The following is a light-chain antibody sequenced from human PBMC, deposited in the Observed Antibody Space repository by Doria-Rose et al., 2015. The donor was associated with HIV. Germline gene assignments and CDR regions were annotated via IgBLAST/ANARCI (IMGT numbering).Light chain of an antibody. CDR1: QRVSADY. CDR3: HQYASSRT. J-gene: IGKJ1*01. V-gene: IGKV3-20*01. Sequence: EIVLTQSPGTLSLSPGERATLSCRASQRVSADYLAWYQQRPRQSPRLLIYGASSSATDIPDRFSGSGSGTVFTLTISRLEPEDFAVYYCHQYASSRTFGQGTKVEIK. CDR2: GAS.